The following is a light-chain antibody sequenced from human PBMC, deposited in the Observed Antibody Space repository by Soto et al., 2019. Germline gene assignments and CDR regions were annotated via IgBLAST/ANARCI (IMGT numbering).Light chain of an antibody. CDR3: SSYATSSTLHV. V-gene: IGLV2-14*01. CDR1: SSDVGGYNY. J-gene: IGLJ1*01. CDR2: EVN. Sequence: QSVLTQPASVSGYPGQSITISCTGTSSDVGGYNYVSWYQQHPGKAPKLIIYEVNNRPSGVSNRFSGSKSGNTASLTISGLQAEDEADYYCSSYATSSTLHVFGTGTKVTVL.